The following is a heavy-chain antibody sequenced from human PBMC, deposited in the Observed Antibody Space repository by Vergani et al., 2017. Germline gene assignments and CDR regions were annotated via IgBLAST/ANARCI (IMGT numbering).Heavy chain of an antibody. Sequence: QVQLVQSGAEVKKPGASVKVSCKASGYTFTSYGISWVRQAPGHGLEWMGWINPNSGGTNYAQKFQGRVTMTRDTSISTAYMELSRLRSDDTAVYYCARDPRRWYSSGFDAFDIWGQGTMVTVAS. CDR2: INPNSGGT. CDR1: GYTFTSYG. J-gene: IGHJ3*02. V-gene: IGHV1-2*02. CDR3: ARDPRRWYSSGFDAFDI. D-gene: IGHD6-19*01.